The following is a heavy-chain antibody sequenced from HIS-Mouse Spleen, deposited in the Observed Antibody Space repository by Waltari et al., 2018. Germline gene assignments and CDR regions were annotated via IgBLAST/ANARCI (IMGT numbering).Heavy chain of an antibody. CDR1: GSSISRSSFY. CDR3: ARVEGVLSYYDSSGYYYFDY. CDR2: IYYSGST. J-gene: IGHJ4*02. V-gene: IGHV4-39*07. D-gene: IGHD3-22*01. Sequence: QLQLQESSPGLVKRSETRSATCTVSGSSISRSSFYWGWIRQPPGKGLEGIGSIYYSGSTYYNPSLKSRVTISVDTSKNQFSLKLSSVTAADTAVYYCARVEGVLSYYDSSGYYYFDYWGQGTLVTVSS.